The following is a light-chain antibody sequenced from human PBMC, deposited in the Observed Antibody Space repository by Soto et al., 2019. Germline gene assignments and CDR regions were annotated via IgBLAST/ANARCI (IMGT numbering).Light chain of an antibody. J-gene: IGKJ4*01. CDR1: QTISSSN. CDR3: QQYNYSPLT. V-gene: IGKV3-15*01. Sequence: EIVMTQSPATLSVSPGERATLSCRASQTISSSNLAWYQQKPGQAPRLLIYGASTRATGIPARFSGSGSGTEFTLTITSLQSEDFAVYYCQQYNYSPLTFGGGTRVEIK. CDR2: GAS.